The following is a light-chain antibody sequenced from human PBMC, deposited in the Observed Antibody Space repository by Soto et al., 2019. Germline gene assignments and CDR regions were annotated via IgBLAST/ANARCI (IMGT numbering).Light chain of an antibody. J-gene: IGKJ1*01. V-gene: IGKV1-39*01. CDR1: QSISYY. CDR2: SAS. Sequence: NQMTQSPSYLSASVGDRVTIPCRAGQSISYYLNWYQQKPGKAPKLLIFSASNLVSGVPSRFSGSGTGTDFILTISSLQPENFATYFCQQSYSTPPTFGQRTKV. CDR3: QQSYSTPPT.